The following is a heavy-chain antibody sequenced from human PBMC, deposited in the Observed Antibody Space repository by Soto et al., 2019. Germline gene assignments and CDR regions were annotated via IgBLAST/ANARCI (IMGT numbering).Heavy chain of an antibody. J-gene: IGHJ4*02. CDR1: GGTFSSYA. Sequence: ASVKVSCKASGGTFSSYAISWVRQAPGQGLEWMGGIIPIFGTANYAQKFQGRVTITADESTSTAYMELSSLRSEDTAVYYCARLAAAGIKQIDYWGQGTLVTVSS. CDR3: ARLAAAGIKQIDY. D-gene: IGHD6-13*01. V-gene: IGHV1-69*13. CDR2: IIPIFGTA.